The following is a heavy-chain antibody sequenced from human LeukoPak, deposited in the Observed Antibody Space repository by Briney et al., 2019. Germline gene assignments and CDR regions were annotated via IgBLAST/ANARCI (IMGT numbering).Heavy chain of an antibody. CDR2: INPSGGST. J-gene: IGHJ3*02. CDR1: GGTFSSYA. CDR3: ARDLARRDGYNYAHDAFDI. V-gene: IGHV1-46*01. D-gene: IGHD5-24*01. Sequence: ASVKVSCKASGGTFSSYAISWVRQAPGQGLEWMGIINPSGGSTSYAQKFQGRVTMTRDTSTSTVYMELSSLRSEDTAVYYCARDLARRDGYNYAHDAFDIWGQGTMVTVSS.